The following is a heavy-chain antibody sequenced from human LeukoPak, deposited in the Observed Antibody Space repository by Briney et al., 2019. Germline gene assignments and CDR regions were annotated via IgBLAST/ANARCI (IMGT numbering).Heavy chain of an antibody. CDR3: ARGHSSGWEMYYFDY. CDR2: INAGNGNT. J-gene: IGHJ4*02. D-gene: IGHD6-19*01. V-gene: IGHV1-3*01. Sequence: ASVKVSCKASGYTFTSYAMHWVRQAPGQRLEWMGWINAGNGNTKYSQKFQGRVTITRDTSASTAYMELSSLRSEDTAVYYCARGHSSGWEMYYFDYWGQGTLVTVSS. CDR1: GYTFTSYA.